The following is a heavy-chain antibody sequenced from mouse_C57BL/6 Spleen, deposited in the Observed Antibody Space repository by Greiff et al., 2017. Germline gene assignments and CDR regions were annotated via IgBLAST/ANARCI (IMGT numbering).Heavy chain of an antibody. Sequence: EVKLVESGGGLVKPGGSLKLSCAASGFTFSDYGMHWVRQAPEKGLEWVAYISSGSSTIYYADTVKGRFTISRDNAKNTLFLQMTSLRSEDTAMYYCARLFTTVVATDAMDYWGQGTSVTVSS. D-gene: IGHD1-1*01. J-gene: IGHJ4*01. CDR3: ARLFTTVVATDAMDY. V-gene: IGHV5-17*01. CDR1: GFTFSDYG. CDR2: ISSGSSTI.